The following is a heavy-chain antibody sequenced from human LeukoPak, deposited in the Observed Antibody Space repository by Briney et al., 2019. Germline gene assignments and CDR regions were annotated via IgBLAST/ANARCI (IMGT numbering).Heavy chain of an antibody. J-gene: IGHJ4*02. CDR1: GFTFGDYA. V-gene: IGHV3-49*04. Sequence: TGGSLRLSCTASGFTFGDYAMSWVRQAPGKGLEWVGFIRSKVYGGTTEYAASVKGRFTISTDDSKNIAYLQMNSLKTEDTAVYYCTRALVGATIDYWGQGTLVTVSS. CDR3: TRALVGATIDY. CDR2: IRSKVYGGTT. D-gene: IGHD1-26*01.